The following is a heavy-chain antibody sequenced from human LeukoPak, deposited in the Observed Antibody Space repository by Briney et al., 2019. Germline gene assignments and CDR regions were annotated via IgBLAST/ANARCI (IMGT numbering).Heavy chain of an antibody. Sequence: GGSLRLSCAASGFTFSNAWMSWVRQAPGKGLEWVSSISGGGGTTYYADSVKGRLTISRDNSRNTLYLQMNSLRAEDTAVYYCAKSPTSCYLNWFDPWGQGTLVTVSS. D-gene: IGHD2/OR15-2a*01. J-gene: IGHJ5*02. CDR3: AKSPTSCYLNWFDP. V-gene: IGHV3-23*01. CDR1: GFTFSNAW. CDR2: ISGGGGTT.